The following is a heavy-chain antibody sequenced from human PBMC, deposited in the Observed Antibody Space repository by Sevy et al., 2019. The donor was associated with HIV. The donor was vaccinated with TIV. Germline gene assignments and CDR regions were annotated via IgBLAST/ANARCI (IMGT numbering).Heavy chain of an antibody. Sequence: GGSLRLSCATSEFTFSRYWMTWVRQAPGKGLEWVGYISQDGSQKSYGDSVKGRFTISRDNSKNSLFLQMNSLRAEDTAVYYCAGAGPLGDLDHFDRWGQGTLVTVSS. CDR3: AGAGPLGDLDHFDR. CDR1: EFTFSRYW. CDR2: ISQDGSQK. V-gene: IGHV3-7*03. J-gene: IGHJ4*02. D-gene: IGHD2-21*01.